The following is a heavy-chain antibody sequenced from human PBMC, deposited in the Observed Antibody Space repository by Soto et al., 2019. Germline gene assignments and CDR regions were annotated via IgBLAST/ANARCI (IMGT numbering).Heavy chain of an antibody. Sequence: GESLKISCKGSGYSFTSYWIGWVRQMPGKGLEWMGIIYPGDSDTRYSPSFQGQVTISADKSISTAYLQWSSLKASDTAMYYCARGHDSSGYYYYYYGMDVWGQGTTVTVSS. CDR3: ARGHDSSGYYYYYYGMDV. D-gene: IGHD3-22*01. CDR1: GYSFTSYW. CDR2: IYPGDSDT. J-gene: IGHJ6*02. V-gene: IGHV5-51*01.